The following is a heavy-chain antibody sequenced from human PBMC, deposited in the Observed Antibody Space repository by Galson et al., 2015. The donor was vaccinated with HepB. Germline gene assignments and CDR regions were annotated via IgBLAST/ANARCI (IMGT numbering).Heavy chain of an antibody. J-gene: IGHJ6*02. CDR1: GFTFSSYG. CDR3: AKEGVAGAEGYYYYGMDV. D-gene: IGHD6-19*01. CDR2: ISYDGSNK. V-gene: IGHV3-30*18. Sequence: SLRLSCAASGFTFSSYGMHWVRQAPGKGLEWVAVISYDGSNKYYADSVKGRFTISRDNSKNTLYLQMNSLRAEDTAVYYCAKEGVAGAEGYYYYGMDVWGQGTTVTVSS.